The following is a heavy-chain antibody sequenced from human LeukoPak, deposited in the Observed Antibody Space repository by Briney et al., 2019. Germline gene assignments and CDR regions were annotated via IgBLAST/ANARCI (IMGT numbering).Heavy chain of an antibody. D-gene: IGHD3-3*01. CDR2: IRYDGSNK. J-gene: IGHJ6*03. CDR3: AKDSVLRFLEWLLSYMDV. CDR1: GFTFSSYG. V-gene: IGHV3-30*02. Sequence: PGGSLRLSCAASGFTFSSYGMHWVRQAPGKGLEWVAFIRYDGSNKYYADSVKGRFTISRDNSKNTLYLQMNSLRAEDTAVYYCAKDSVLRFLEWLLSYMDVWGKGTTVTVSS.